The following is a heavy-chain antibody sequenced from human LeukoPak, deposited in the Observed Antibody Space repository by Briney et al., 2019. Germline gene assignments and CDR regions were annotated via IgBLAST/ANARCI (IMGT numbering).Heavy chain of an antibody. CDR2: IKRKTDGGTT. V-gene: IGHV3-15*01. CDR1: GFTFSSYA. Sequence: GGSLRLSCAASGFTFSSYAMSWVRQAPGKGLEWVGRIKRKTDGGTTDYAAPVKGRFTISRDDSKNALYLQMNSLKTEDTAVYYCTTLSGYALDYWGQGTLLTVSS. J-gene: IGHJ4*02. D-gene: IGHD2-2*01. CDR3: TTLSGYALDY.